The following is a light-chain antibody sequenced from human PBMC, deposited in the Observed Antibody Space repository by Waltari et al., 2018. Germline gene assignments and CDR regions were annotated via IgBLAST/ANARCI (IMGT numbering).Light chain of an antibody. J-gene: IGLJ2*01. CDR1: TGPVTSDHH. CDR3: LLAYGGIRV. CDR2: DTS. V-gene: IGLV7-46*01. Sequence: QAVVTQEPSVTVSPGGTVTLTCGSNTGPVTSDHHPYWFQLKPGQAPTTLIYDTSVRQSWTPGRFSGSILVDKAALTVSGIMPEDEATYFCLLAYGGIRVFGGGTMLTVL.